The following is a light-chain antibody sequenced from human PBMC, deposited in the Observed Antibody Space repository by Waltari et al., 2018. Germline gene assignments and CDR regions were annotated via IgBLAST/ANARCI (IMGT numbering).Light chain of an antibody. J-gene: IGLJ3*02. V-gene: IGLV1-44*01. CDR2: NNK. CDR1: NSNIGSND. Sequence: QSVVTQPPSVSGTPGQRVTISCSGSNSNIGSNDVNWYQQLPGTAPKLLIYNNKQRPSGVPDRFSGSKSGSSASRAISGLQSEDEGDYYCASWDDSLTGSWVFGGGTKLTVL. CDR3: ASWDDSLTGSWV.